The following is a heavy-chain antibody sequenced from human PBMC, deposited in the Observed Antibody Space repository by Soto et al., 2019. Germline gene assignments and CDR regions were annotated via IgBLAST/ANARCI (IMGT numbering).Heavy chain of an antibody. CDR3: ARVNCCGGSCYSGAFDI. CDR1: GFTFSNYA. D-gene: IGHD2-15*01. V-gene: IGHV3-23*01. J-gene: IGHJ3*02. Sequence: GVPLRLSCAASGFTFSNYAMSWVRQAPGKGLEWVAVVSATAGTTYYADSVKGRFTISRDNSKNTLYLQMNSLRAEDTAVYYCARVNCCGGSCYSGAFDIWGQGTMVTVSS. CDR2: VSATAGTT.